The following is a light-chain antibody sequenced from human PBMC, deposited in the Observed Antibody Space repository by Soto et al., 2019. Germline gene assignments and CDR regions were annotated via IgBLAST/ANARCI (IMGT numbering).Light chain of an antibody. CDR2: DVS. V-gene: IGLV2-11*01. CDR3: CSYAGRYTYV. Sequence: QSVPTPPRPVSGSPGQSVTISCIGASSDVGGYNYVSWYQQHPGKAPKLMIYDVSKRPSGVPDRFSGSKSGNTASLTISGLQTEDEADYYCCSYAGRYTYVFGTGTKVTVL. CDR1: SSDVGGYNY. J-gene: IGLJ1*01.